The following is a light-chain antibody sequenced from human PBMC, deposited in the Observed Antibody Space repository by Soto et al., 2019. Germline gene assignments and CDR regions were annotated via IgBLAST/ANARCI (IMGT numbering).Light chain of an antibody. CDR1: QSISSGC. CDR2: DTS. V-gene: IGKV3-20*01. CDR3: QHCGYSPYT. Sequence: EIVLTQSPGSLSLSPGERATLSCRASQSISSGCLVWYQQKPGQAPGLLIYDTSSRATGIPDRFSGTGSGTDFTLTISRLAPEDFAVYYCQHCGYSPYTFGQGTKLEIK. J-gene: IGKJ2*01.